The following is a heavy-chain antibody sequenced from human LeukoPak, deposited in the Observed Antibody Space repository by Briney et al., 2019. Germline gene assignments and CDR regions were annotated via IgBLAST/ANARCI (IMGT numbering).Heavy chain of an antibody. J-gene: IGHJ5*02. V-gene: IGHV4-39*01. D-gene: IGHD6-13*01. CDR2: TYYSGST. CDR1: GGSISSSSYY. Sequence: SETLSLTCTVSGGSISSSSYYWGWIRQPPGKGLEWIGSTYYSGSTYYNPSLKSRVTISVDTSKNQFSLKLSSVTAADTAVYYCARHRYSSSWYPTTFDPWGQGTLVTVSS. CDR3: ARHRYSSSWYPTTFDP.